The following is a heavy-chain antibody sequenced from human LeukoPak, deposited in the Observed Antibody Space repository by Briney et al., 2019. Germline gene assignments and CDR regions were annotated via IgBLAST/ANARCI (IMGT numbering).Heavy chain of an antibody. D-gene: IGHD3-10*02. Sequence: SETLSLTCTVSGGSISSGSYYWSWIRQPAGKGLEWIGRIYTSGSTYYNPSLKSRVTISVDTSKNQFSLKLSSVTAADTAVYYCARDVRWTTRSYFYYYMDVWGKGTTVTVSS. J-gene: IGHJ6*03. CDR2: IYTSGST. CDR3: ARDVRWTTRSYFYYYMDV. V-gene: IGHV4-61*02. CDR1: GGSISSGSYY.